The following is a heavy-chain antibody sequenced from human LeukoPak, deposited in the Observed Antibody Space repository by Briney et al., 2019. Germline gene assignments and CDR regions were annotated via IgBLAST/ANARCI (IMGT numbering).Heavy chain of an antibody. CDR2: ISAYNGKT. Sequence: ASVKVSCKASGYTFTGYYMHWVRQAPGQGLEWVGWISAYNGKTDYAQKFQGRVTMTTDTSTSTAYMELRSLRSDDTAVYYCARPDYGGNRGAFDIWGQGTMVTVSS. CDR1: GYTFTGYY. CDR3: ARPDYGGNRGAFDI. D-gene: IGHD4-23*01. V-gene: IGHV1-18*04. J-gene: IGHJ3*02.